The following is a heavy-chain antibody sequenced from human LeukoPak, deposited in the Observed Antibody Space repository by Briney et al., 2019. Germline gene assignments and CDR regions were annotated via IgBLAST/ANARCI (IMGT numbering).Heavy chain of an antibody. V-gene: IGHV1-69*05. CDR2: IIPIFGTA. J-gene: IGHJ3*02. Sequence: SVEVSCKASGGTFSSYAISWVRQAPGQGLEWMGGIIPIFGTANYAQKFQGRVTITTDESTSTAYMELSSLRSEDTAVYYCARDRPTEYGDYSSSAFDIWGQRTMVTVSS. D-gene: IGHD4-17*01. CDR1: GGTFSSYA. CDR3: ARDRPTEYGDYSSSAFDI.